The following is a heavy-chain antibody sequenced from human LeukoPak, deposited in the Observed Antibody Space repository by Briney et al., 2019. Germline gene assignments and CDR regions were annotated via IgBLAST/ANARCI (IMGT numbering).Heavy chain of an antibody. CDR2: IYYSGST. CDR3: AREFTFGGVIGY. CDR1: GDSISSSNYY. J-gene: IGHJ4*02. D-gene: IGHD3-16*01. V-gene: IGHV4-39*07. Sequence: PSETLSLTCTVSGDSISSSNYYWGWIRQPPGKGLEWIGDIYYSGSTYYNPSLKSRVTISVDTSKNQFSLKLSSVTAADTAMYYCAREFTFGGVIGYWGQGTLVTVSS.